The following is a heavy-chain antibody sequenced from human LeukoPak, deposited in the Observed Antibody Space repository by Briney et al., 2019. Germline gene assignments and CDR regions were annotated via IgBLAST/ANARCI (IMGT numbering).Heavy chain of an antibody. D-gene: IGHD6-19*01. CDR1: GYTFTSYA. V-gene: IGHV1-3*01. Sequence: GASVKVSCKASGYTFTSYAMHWVRQAPGQRLEWMGWINAGNGNTKYSQKFQGRVTITRDTSASTAYMELSSLRSEDTAVYYCARATSGWSYYYYYGMDVWGQGTTVTVSS. CDR3: ARATSGWSYYYYYGMDV. CDR2: INAGNGNT. J-gene: IGHJ6*02.